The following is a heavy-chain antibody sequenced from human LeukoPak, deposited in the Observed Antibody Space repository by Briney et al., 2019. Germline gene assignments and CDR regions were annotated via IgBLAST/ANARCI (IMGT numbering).Heavy chain of an antibody. J-gene: IGHJ6*02. V-gene: IGHV1-2*04. D-gene: IGHD5-12*01. CDR3: ARGATPYYYYYYGMDV. CDR2: INPNSGGT. CDR1: GYTFTSYG. Sequence: ASVKVSCKASGYTFTSYGISWVRQAPGQGLEWMGWINPNSGGTNYAQKFQGWVTMTRDTSISTAYMELSRLRSDDTAVYYCARGATPYYYYYYGMDVWGQGTTVTVSS.